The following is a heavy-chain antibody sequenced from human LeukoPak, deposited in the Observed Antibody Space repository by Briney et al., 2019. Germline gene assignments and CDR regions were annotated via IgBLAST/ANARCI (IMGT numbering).Heavy chain of an antibody. CDR1: GFTFSSYA. D-gene: IGHD6-19*01. V-gene: IGHV3-64*01. CDR2: ISSNGGST. J-gene: IGHJ4*02. CDR3: AREGAVARMTDY. Sequence: GGSLRLSCAASGFTFSSYAMHWVRQALGKGLEYVSAISSNGGSTYYANSVKGRFTISRDNSKNTLYLQMGSLRAEDMAVYYCAREGAVARMTDYWGQGTLVTVSS.